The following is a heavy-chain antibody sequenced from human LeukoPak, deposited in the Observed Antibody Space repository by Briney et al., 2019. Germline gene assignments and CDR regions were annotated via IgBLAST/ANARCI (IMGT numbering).Heavy chain of an antibody. J-gene: IGHJ4*02. CDR2: ISSSGSTI. D-gene: IGHD3-22*01. CDR1: GFTFSSYW. V-gene: IGHV3-48*04. Sequence: PGGSLRLSCAASGFTFSSYWMHWVRQAPGKGLVWVSYISSSGSTIYYADSVKGRFTISRDNAKNSLYLQMNSLRAEDTAVYYCARGGYYYFDYWGQGTLVTVSS. CDR3: ARGGYYYFDY.